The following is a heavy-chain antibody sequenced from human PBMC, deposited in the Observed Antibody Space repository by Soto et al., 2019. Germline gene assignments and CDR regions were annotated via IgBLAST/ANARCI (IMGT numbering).Heavy chain of an antibody. J-gene: IGHJ4*02. CDR2: ISAYNGNT. V-gene: IGHV1-18*01. D-gene: IGHD3-16*01. CDR3: GRGGPPFDY. CDR1: GYTFTNFG. Sequence: ASVKVSCKTSGYTFTNFGLSWVRQAPGQGLEWMGWISAYNGNTNYAQNFQGRVTMTTDTSTSTAYMELRSLRSDDTAVYYCGRGGPPFDYGGRGPRVTFPS.